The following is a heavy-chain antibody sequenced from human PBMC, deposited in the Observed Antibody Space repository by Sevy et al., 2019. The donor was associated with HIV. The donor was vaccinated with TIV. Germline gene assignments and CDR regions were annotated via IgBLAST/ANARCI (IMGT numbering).Heavy chain of an antibody. CDR1: GFTFSKYS. D-gene: IGHD2-8*01. V-gene: IGHV3-23*01. J-gene: IGHJ4*02. CDR2: LSFGCGQI. Sequence: LSLTCAASGFTFSKYSMSWVRQPPGKGLEWVSTLSFGCGQINYADSVKGRFTISRDNSKSSVYLQMNNQRPEDTAVYYCAREGCTKPHDYWGQGTLVTVSS. CDR3: AREGCTKPHDY.